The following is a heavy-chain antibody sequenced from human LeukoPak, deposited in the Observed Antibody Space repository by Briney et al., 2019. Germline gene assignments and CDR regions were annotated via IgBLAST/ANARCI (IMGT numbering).Heavy chain of an antibody. D-gene: IGHD5-18*01. CDR2: IYYSGGT. J-gene: IGHJ4*02. V-gene: IGHV4-59*01. CDR3: ARSGHSYGTYYFDY. Sequence: PSETLSLTCTVSSDSLSSYYWSWIRQVPGRGLEWIGHIYYSGGTYYNPSLKGRVTISVDSAKNQFSLRLSSVTAADTAVYFCARSGHSYGTYYFDYWGPRSLVIVSS. CDR1: SDSLSSYY.